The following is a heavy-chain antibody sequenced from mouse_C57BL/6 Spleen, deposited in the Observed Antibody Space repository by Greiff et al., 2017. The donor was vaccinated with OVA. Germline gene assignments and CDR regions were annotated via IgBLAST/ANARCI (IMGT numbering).Heavy chain of an antibody. D-gene: IGHD2-4*01. CDR3: ARGDDYDEGRDY. CDR1: GYSITSGYY. Sequence: EVKLMESGPGLVKPSQSLSLTCSVTGYSITSGYYWNWIRQFPGNKLEWMGYISYDGSNNYNPSLKNRISITRDTSKNQFFLKLNSVTTEDTATYYCARGDDYDEGRDYRGQGTPPPGSS. J-gene: IGHJ2*01. V-gene: IGHV3-6*01. CDR2: ISYDGSN.